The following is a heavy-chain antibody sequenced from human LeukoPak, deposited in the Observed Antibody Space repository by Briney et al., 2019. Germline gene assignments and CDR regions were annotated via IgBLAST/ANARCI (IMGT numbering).Heavy chain of an antibody. Sequence: GGSLRLSRAASGFTFSTYGMTWVRQAPGKGPEWVSGISGSGDTTKYADSVKGRFTISRDNSKNTLYLQMNSLRAEDTAVYYCAKDRGDRYCSSTSCSHFDYWGQGTLVTVSS. CDR1: GFTFSTYG. V-gene: IGHV3-23*01. CDR2: ISGSGDTT. J-gene: IGHJ4*02. D-gene: IGHD2-2*01. CDR3: AKDRGDRYCSSTSCSHFDY.